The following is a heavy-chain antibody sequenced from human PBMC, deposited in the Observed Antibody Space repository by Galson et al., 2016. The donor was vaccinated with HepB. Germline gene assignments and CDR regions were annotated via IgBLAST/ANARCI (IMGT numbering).Heavy chain of an antibody. CDR2: IGTAPGEP. D-gene: IGHD4-17*01. J-gene: IGHJ6*04. Sequence: SLRLSCAASGFSFSLYDMHWVRQVTGKGLEWVSAIGTAPGEPNYLDSVKGRFTISRENADNSLYLQMNSLRPGDTAVYYCARGKSLWTTPWNYGLDVWGKGTTVTVSS. CDR3: ARGKSLWTTPWNYGLDV. CDR1: GFSFSLYD. V-gene: IGHV3-13*05.